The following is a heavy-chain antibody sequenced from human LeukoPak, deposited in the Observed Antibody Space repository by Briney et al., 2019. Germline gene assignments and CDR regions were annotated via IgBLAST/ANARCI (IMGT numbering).Heavy chain of an antibody. CDR3: ARGTWMYYFGY. J-gene: IGHJ4*02. CDR2: IYTSGST. V-gene: IGHV4-61*02. D-gene: IGHD5-12*01. Sequence: PSETLSLTCTVSGGSISSGSYYWSWIRQPAGKGLEWIGRIYTSGSTNYNPSLKSRVTISVDTSKNQFSLKLCSVTSADTAVYYCARGTWMYYFGYWGQGTLVTVSS. CDR1: GGSISSGSYY.